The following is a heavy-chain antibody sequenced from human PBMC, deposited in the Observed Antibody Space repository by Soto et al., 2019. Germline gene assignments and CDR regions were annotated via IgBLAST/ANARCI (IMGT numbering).Heavy chain of an antibody. CDR2: ISWNSGSM. CDR3: AKEKAAGGRLDYYYYGRDV. D-gene: IGHD6-13*01. CDR1: GFTFNDYA. J-gene: IGHJ6*02. V-gene: IGHV3-9*01. Sequence: EVQLVESGGGLVQPGRSLRLSCAASGFTFNDYAMHWVRQAPGKGLEWVSGISWNSGSMGYVDSVKGRFTISRDNAKNSRYLRMNFLRPEDTALYYCAKEKAAGGRLDYYYYGRDVWGQGTTVTVSS.